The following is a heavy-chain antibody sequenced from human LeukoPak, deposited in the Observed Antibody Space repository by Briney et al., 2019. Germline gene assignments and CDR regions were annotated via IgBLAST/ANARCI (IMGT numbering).Heavy chain of an antibody. CDR1: GFTFSSYA. CDR2: ISYDGSNK. CDR3: ARVRNSCYFDY. J-gene: IGHJ4*02. D-gene: IGHD1-14*01. V-gene: IGHV3-30*01. Sequence: GGSLRLSCAASGFTFSSYAMHWVRQAPGKGLEWVAVISYDGSNKYYADSVKGRFTISRDNSKNTPYLQMNSLRAEDTAVYYCARVRNSCYFDYWGQGTLVTVSS.